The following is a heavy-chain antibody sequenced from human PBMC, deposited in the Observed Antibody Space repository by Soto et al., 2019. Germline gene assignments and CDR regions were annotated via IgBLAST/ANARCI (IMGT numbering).Heavy chain of an antibody. Sequence: QEQLVQSGAEVKRPGSSVKVSCKDSGGLFSSYAISWVRQAPGQGLEWMGGIIPVFGTPFYAQKFQGRVKISADESTNTAYIELSSLTSEDTAMYYCARGDSPYVWFNEFWGQGSLVTVSS. J-gene: IGHJ4*02. V-gene: IGHV1-69*01. CDR3: ARGDSPYVWFNEF. D-gene: IGHD3-16*01. CDR2: IIPVFGTP. CDR1: GGLFSSYA.